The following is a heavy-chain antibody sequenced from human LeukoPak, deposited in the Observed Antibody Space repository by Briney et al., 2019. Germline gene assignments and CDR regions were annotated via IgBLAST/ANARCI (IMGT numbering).Heavy chain of an antibody. CDR3: AAVLIVGATTVDY. CDR1: GFTFTSFA. Sequence: GASVKVSCKASGFTFTSFAVQWVRQARGQRLEWIGWIVVGSGNTNYAQKFQERVTITRDMSTSTAYMELSSLRSEDTAVYYCAAVLIVGATTVDYWGQGTLVTVSS. J-gene: IGHJ4*02. V-gene: IGHV1-58*01. D-gene: IGHD1-26*01. CDR2: IVVGSGNT.